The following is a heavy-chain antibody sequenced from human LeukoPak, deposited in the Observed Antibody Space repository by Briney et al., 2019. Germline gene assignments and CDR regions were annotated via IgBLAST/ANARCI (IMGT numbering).Heavy chain of an antibody. D-gene: IGHD2-2*01. J-gene: IGHJ6*03. CDR2: IRYDGSNK. Sequence: PGGSLRLSCAASGFTFSSYAMSWVRQAPGKGLEWVAFIRYDGSNKYYADSVKGRFTISRDNSKNTLYLQMNSLRAEDTAVYYCAKSGQIVVVPAASTYYYYYYMDVWGKGTTVTVSS. CDR3: AKSGQIVVVPAASTYYYYYYMDV. CDR1: GFTFSSYA. V-gene: IGHV3-30*02.